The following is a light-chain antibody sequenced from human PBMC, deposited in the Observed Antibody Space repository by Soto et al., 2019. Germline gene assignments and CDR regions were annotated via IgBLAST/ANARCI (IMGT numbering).Light chain of an antibody. CDR3: QSYDSSLSVG. CDR2: GNS. CDR1: SSNIGAGYD. V-gene: IGLV1-40*01. J-gene: IGLJ2*01. Sequence: QSVLTQPPSVSGAPGQRVTISCTGSSSNIGAGYDVHWYQQLPGTAPKLLIYGNSNRPSGVPDRFSGSKSGTSASLDITGLQAEDEADYYCQSYDSSLSVGFGGGTKLTVL.